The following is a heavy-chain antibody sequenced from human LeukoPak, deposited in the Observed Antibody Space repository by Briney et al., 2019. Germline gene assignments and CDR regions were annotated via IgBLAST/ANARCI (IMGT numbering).Heavy chain of an antibody. V-gene: IGHV4-61*02. J-gene: IGHJ6*03. Sequence: RASHTLSLTCTVSGDSISSGSYYWSWIRQPAGKGLEGIRPYYSYGDTKFNPSRKGRATLSLETSKKQFFLKLSAATAADTAVYYCASRHSKQQPYYYDMDIGGKGTTVTVSS. D-gene: IGHD6-13*01. CDR2: YYSYGDT. CDR3: ASRHSKQQPYYYDMDI. CDR1: GDSISSGSYY.